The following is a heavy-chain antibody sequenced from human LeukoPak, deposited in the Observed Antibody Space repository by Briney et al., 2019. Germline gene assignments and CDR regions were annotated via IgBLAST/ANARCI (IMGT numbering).Heavy chain of an antibody. V-gene: IGHV5-51*01. CDR1: GYKITSHW. D-gene: IGHD3-22*01. Sequence: TRGESLKISCQASGYKITSHWIAWVRQMPGKSPEWMGIIYPGDSDTRYSPSFQGQAVISADKSIGTAYLQWSSLKASDTAMYYCASAIHYYDSSVYSKGVDAFDVWGQGTMVSVSS. CDR2: IYPGDSDT. CDR3: ASAIHYYDSSVYSKGVDAFDV. J-gene: IGHJ3*01.